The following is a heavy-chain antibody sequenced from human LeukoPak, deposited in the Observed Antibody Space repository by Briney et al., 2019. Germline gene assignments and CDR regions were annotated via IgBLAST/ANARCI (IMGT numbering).Heavy chain of an antibody. Sequence: TLSLTCAVSGGSISSGGYSWSWIRQPPGKGLEWIGYIYHSGSTYYNPSLKSRVTISVDRSKNQFSLKLSSVTAADTAVYYCARDRFGAPFDYWGQGTLVTVSS. CDR3: ARDRFGAPFDY. CDR1: GGSISSGGYS. D-gene: IGHD3-10*01. CDR2: IYHSGST. J-gene: IGHJ4*02. V-gene: IGHV4-30-2*01.